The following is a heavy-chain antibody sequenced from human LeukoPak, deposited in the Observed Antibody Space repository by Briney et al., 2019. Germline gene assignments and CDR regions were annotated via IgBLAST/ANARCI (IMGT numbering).Heavy chain of an antibody. V-gene: IGHV4-30-4*01. CDR1: GGLTSSGDYF. CDR3: ASLSVWELATHPGGSFDY. CDR2: IYHSGTT. J-gene: IGHJ4*02. Sequence: SQTLSLTCTVSGGLTSSGDYFWSWLRQSPGKGLEWIGQIYHSGTTLYSPSLKSRLSISIHTSKNQFSLRLSSVTAADTAVYYCASLSVWELATHPGGSFDYWGRGILVTVSS. D-gene: IGHD5-24*01.